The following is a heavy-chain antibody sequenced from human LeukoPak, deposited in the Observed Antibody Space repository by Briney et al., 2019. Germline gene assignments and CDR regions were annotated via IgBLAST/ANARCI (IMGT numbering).Heavy chain of an antibody. CDR2: IYYSGST. V-gene: IGHV4-59*12. J-gene: IGHJ5*02. CDR1: GGSISSYY. Sequence: PSETLSLTCTVSGGSISSYYWSWIRQPPGKGLEWIGYIYYSGSTNYNPSLKSRVTISVDTSKNQFSLKLSSVTAADTAVYYCARNWDYYGSGSYYNLNWFDPWGQGTLVTVSS. CDR3: ARNWDYYGSGSYYNLNWFDP. D-gene: IGHD3-10*01.